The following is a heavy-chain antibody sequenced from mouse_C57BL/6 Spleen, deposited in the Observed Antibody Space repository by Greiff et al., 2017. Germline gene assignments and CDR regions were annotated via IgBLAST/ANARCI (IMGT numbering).Heavy chain of an antibody. CDR1: GYSITSGYY. J-gene: IGHJ1*03. CDR3: ARGGPYWYFDG. CDR2: ISYDGSN. D-gene: IGHD3-3*01. V-gene: IGHV3-6*01. Sequence: EVKLQESGPGLVKPSQSLSLTCSVTGYSITSGYYWNWIRQFPGNKLEWMGYISYDGSNNYNPSLKNRISITRDTSKNQFFLKLNSVTTEDTATYYCARGGPYWYFDGWGTGPTVTVSS.